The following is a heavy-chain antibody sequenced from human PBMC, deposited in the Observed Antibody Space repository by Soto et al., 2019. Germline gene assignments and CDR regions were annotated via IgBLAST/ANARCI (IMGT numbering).Heavy chain of an antibody. CDR1: GDSISSYY. J-gene: IGHJ4*02. Sequence: SETLSLTCSFSGDSISSYYWTWIRQPPGKGLEWIGYVHYSGSSNYNPSLKTRVTTSVDTSKNHSSLKLSSVTAADTAVYYCARGRLRSAPDYWGQGALVTVSS. V-gene: IGHV4-59*01. CDR3: ARGRLRSAPDY. D-gene: IGHD4-17*01. CDR2: VHYSGSS.